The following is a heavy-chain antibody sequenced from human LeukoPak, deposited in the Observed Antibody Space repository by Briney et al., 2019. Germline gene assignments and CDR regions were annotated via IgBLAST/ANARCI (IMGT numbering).Heavy chain of an antibody. Sequence: GGSLRLSCAASGFTFSSYAMSWVRQAPGQGLEWVSAISGSGSSTYYADSVKGRFTISRDNSKNTLYLQMNSLRAEDTAVYYCAKETLWWSYAFDIWGGGTMVTVSS. J-gene: IGHJ3*02. CDR3: AKETLWWSYAFDI. D-gene: IGHD2-21*01. CDR1: GFTFSSYA. CDR2: ISGSGSST. V-gene: IGHV3-23*01.